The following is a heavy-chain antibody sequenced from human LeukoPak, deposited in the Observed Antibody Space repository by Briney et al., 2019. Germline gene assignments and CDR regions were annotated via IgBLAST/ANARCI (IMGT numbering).Heavy chain of an antibody. CDR2: INSDGSST. CDR3: ARSAVEMGTIFSY. D-gene: IGHD5-24*01. Sequence: GGSLRLSCAASGFTFSSYWMHWVRQAPGKGLVWVSRINSDGSSTSYADSVKGRFTISRDNSKNTLFLQMNSLRAEDTAVYYCARSAVEMGTIFSYWGQGTLVTVSS. CDR1: GFTFSSYW. J-gene: IGHJ4*02. V-gene: IGHV3-74*01.